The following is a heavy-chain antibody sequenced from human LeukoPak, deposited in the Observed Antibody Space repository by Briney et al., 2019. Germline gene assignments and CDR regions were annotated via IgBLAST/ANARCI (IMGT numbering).Heavy chain of an antibody. CDR2: YIPIFATT. D-gene: IGHD5-12*01. J-gene: IGHJ4*02. CDR3: ARRSRFIYSGSDY. CDR1: RDTFNNYA. V-gene: IGHV1-69*15. Sequence: SVKVSCKASRDTFNNYAIGWVRQAPGQGLEWMGRYIPIFATTKYAQKFQDRVTMTADESTSTAYMELSSLGSEDTAVYYCARRSRFIYSGSDYWGQGTLVTVSS.